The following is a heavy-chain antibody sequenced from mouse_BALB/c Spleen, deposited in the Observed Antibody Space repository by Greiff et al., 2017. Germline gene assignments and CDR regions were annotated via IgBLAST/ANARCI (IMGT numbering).Heavy chain of an antibody. Sequence: VQVVESGPGLVAPSQSLSITCTVSGFSLTSYGVHWVRQPPGKGLEWLGVIWAGGSTNYNSALMSRLSISKDNSKSQVFLKMNSLQTDDTAMYYCAREIYGNSAWFAYWGQGTLVTVSA. CDR2: IWAGGST. CDR3: AREIYGNSAWFAY. J-gene: IGHJ3*01. CDR1: GFSLTSYG. D-gene: IGHD2-1*01. V-gene: IGHV2-9*02.